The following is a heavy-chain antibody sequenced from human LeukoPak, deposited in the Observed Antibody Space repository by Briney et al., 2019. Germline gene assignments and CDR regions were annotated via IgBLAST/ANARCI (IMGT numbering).Heavy chain of an antibody. CDR2: IRSKVYGGTT. V-gene: IGHV3-49*04. Sequence: GRSLRLSCTASGFTSGDYAMSWVRQAPGKGLEWVGFIRSKVYGGTTEYAASVKGRLTISRDDSKSIAYLQMNSLKTEDTAVYYCTRGSRYCDSTSCPYYYMDVWGKGTTVTVSS. CDR3: TRGSRYCDSTSCPYYYMDV. CDR1: GFTSGDYA. D-gene: IGHD2-2*01. J-gene: IGHJ6*03.